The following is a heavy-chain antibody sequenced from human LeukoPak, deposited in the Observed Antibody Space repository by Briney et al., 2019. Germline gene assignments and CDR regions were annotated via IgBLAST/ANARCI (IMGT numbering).Heavy chain of an antibody. Sequence: SMKVSCKASGGTFSSYAISWVRQAPGQGLEWMGGIIPIFGTANYAQKFQGRVTITTDESTSTAYMELSSLRSEDTAVYYCASFSGYSYGFDFDYWGQGTLVTVSS. CDR2: IIPIFGTA. J-gene: IGHJ4*02. V-gene: IGHV1-69*05. CDR3: ASFSGYSYGFDFDY. D-gene: IGHD5-18*01. CDR1: GGTFSSYA.